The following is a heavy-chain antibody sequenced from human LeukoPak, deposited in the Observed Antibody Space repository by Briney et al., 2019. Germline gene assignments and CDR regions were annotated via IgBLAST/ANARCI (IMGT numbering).Heavy chain of an antibody. CDR3: ARGDTVAAPGI. J-gene: IGHJ3*02. D-gene: IGHD4-23*01. CDR1: GYTFTSYD. Sequence: GASVKVSCKASGYTFTSYDINWVRQATGQGLEWMGWMNPNSGNTGYAQKFQGRVTMTRDTSISTAYMELSRLRSDDTAVYYCARGDTVAAPGIWGQGTMVTVSS. CDR2: MNPNSGNT. V-gene: IGHV1-8*01.